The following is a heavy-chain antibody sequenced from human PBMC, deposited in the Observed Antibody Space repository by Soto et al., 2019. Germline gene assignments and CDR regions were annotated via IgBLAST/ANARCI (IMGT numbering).Heavy chain of an antibody. Sequence: SETLSLTCTVSGGSISSGDYYWSWIRQPPGKGLEWIGYIYYSGSTYYNPSLKSRVTISVDTSKNQFSLKLSSVTAADTAVYYCARVTSQEGSGFYWFDAWGQGTLVTVSS. CDR1: GGSISSGDYY. J-gene: IGHJ5*02. CDR2: IYYSGST. V-gene: IGHV4-30-4*01. CDR3: ARVTSQEGSGFYWFDA. D-gene: IGHD3-10*01.